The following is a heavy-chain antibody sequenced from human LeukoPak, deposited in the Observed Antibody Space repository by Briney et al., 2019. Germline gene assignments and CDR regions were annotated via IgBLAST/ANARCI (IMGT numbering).Heavy chain of an antibody. J-gene: IGHJ6*02. CDR3: ARDQISSWYGDHYYYGMDV. V-gene: IGHV3-7*03. CDR1: GFTFSSYW. Sequence: PGGSLRLSCAASGFTFSSYWMSWVRQAPGKGLEWVANIKQDGSEKYYVDSVKGRFTISRDNAKNSLYLQMNSLRAEDTAVYYCARDQISSWYGDHYYYGMDVWGQGTTVTVSS. D-gene: IGHD6-13*01. CDR2: IKQDGSEK.